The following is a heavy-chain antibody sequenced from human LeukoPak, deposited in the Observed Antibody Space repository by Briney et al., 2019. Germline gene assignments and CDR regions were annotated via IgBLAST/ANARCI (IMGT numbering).Heavy chain of an antibody. Sequence: GGSLRLSCTASGFTFSNYAMSWVRQAPGKGLEWVSNISGSGSGGGTYYADSVKGRFTISRDNSKNTLYLQMNSLRAEDTAVYYCARVGSDPISGGYASSFDYWGQGTLVTVSS. J-gene: IGHJ4*02. CDR2: ISGSGSGGGT. CDR1: GFTFSNYA. V-gene: IGHV3-23*01. D-gene: IGHD3-22*01. CDR3: ARVGSDPISGGYASSFDY.